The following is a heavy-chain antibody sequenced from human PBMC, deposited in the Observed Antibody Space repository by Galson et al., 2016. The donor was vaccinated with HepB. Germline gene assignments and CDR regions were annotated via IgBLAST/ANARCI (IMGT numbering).Heavy chain of an antibody. J-gene: IGHJ4*02. V-gene: IGHV3-23*01. Sequence: SLRLSCAASGFTFRNYALSWVRRAPGKWLEWVSHIDGPTPNTHYADSVRGRFSIYPANSRDTLYLQMDSLTAEDSAIYYCTTWLSHHFDYWGQGTRVTVSS. D-gene: IGHD6-19*01. CDR2: IDGPTPNT. CDR1: GFTFRNYA. CDR3: TTWLSHHFDY.